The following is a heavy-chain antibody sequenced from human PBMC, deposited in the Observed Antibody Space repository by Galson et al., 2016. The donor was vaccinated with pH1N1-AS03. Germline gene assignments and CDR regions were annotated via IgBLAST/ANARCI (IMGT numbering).Heavy chain of an antibody. CDR2: VSNSGST. V-gene: IGHV4-61*09. CDR3: ARDPRAVVYYSYYYMDV. Sequence: TLSLTCTVSGGSISSGDYYWNWIRQPAGKGLEWIGHVSNSGSTSSNPSLKSRVTISVDTSKNQFSLRLSSVTAADTAVYYCARDPRAVVYYSYYYMDVWGKGTTVTVSS. J-gene: IGHJ6*03. CDR1: GGSISSGDYY. D-gene: IGHD2-21*01.